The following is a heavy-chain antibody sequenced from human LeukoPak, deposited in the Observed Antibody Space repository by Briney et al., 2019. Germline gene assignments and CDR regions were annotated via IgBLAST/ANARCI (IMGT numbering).Heavy chain of an antibody. J-gene: IGHJ4*02. CDR1: GYTFTSYY. D-gene: IGHD3-10*01. CDR3: ARDRVRGVIRAPFDY. V-gene: IGHV1-2*02. CDR2: INPNSGGT. Sequence: ASVKVSCKASGYTFTSYYMHWVRQAPGQGLEWMGWINPNSGGTNYAQKFQGRVTMTRDTSISTAYMELSRLRSDDTAVYYCARDRVRGVIRAPFDYWGQGTLVTVSS.